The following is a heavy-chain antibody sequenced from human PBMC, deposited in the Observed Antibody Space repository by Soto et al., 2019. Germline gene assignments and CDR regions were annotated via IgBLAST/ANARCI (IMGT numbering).Heavy chain of an antibody. Sequence: QVQLQESGPGLVKPSQTLSLTCTVSGGSISSGGYYWTWIRQHPGKGLEWIGFIYNGGSTYYNPSLKSRVTIAVDPSRNQCSLNLSSVIAADTAVYYCARVRLATDKGDYWGQGTLVIVSS. CDR1: GGSISSGGYY. V-gene: IGHV4-31*03. J-gene: IGHJ4*02. CDR2: IYNGGST. D-gene: IGHD3-9*01. CDR3: ARVRLATDKGDY.